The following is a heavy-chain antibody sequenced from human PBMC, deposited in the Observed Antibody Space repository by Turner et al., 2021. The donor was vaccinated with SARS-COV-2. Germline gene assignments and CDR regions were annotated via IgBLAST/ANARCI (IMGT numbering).Heavy chain of an antibody. V-gene: IGHV4-39*02. Sequence: QLQQQESRPGLEKPSETLSPTCPSSGGSISSRSNYWCWIRQPPGTGLEWIGSIYYSGSTYYYPSLKSRVTISVDTSTNQFSLKLSSVTAADTAVYYCARDGGDPPRYYQHWGQGTLVTVSS. D-gene: IGHD2-21*02. CDR2: IYYSGST. CDR1: GGSISSRSNY. CDR3: ARDGGDPPRYYQH. J-gene: IGHJ1*01.